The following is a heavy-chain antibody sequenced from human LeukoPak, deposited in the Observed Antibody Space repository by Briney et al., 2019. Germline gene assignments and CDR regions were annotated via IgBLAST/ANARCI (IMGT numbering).Heavy chain of an antibody. CDR1: GGSISSYY. V-gene: IGHV4-59*01. CDR3: ARVGDSSDSPPGFGYFDY. CDR2: IYYSGST. Sequence: SETLSLTRTVSGGSISSYYWSWIRQPPGKGLEWIGYIYYSGSTNYNPSLKSRVTISVDTSKNQFSLKLSSVTAADTAVYYCARVGDSSDSPPGFGYFDYWGQGTLVTVSS. J-gene: IGHJ4*02. D-gene: IGHD6-25*01.